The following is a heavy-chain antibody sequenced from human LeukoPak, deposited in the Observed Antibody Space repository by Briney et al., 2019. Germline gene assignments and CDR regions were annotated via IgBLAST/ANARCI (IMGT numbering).Heavy chain of an antibody. D-gene: IGHD3-3*01. CDR2: IYYSGST. V-gene: IGHV4-59*08. J-gene: IGHJ4*02. Sequence: KPSETLSLTCAVHGEPFSAHYWNWIRQPPGKGLEWIGYIYYSGSTNYNPSLKSRVTISVDTSKNQFSLKLSSVTAADTAVYYCARSGEDYDFPQGHFDYWGQGTLVTVSS. CDR3: ARSGEDYDFPQGHFDY. CDR1: GEPFSAHY.